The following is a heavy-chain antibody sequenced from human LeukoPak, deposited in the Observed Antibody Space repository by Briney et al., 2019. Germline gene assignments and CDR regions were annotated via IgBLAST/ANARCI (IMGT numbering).Heavy chain of an antibody. D-gene: IGHD3-10*01. CDR2: ISSSSSTI. V-gene: IGHV3-48*01. CDR3: AREAGDAFDI. J-gene: IGHJ3*02. Sequence: GGSLRLSCAASGFTFSSYGMTWVRQAPGKGLEWVSYISSSSSTIYYADSVKGRFTVSRDNAKNSLYLQLNSLRAEDTAVYYCAREAGDAFDIWGQGTMVTVSS. CDR1: GFTFSSYG.